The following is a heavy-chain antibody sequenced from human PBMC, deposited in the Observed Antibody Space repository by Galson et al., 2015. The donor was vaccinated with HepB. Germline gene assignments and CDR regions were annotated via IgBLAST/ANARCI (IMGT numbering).Heavy chain of an antibody. CDR1: GFTFSSYG. Sequence: SLRLSCAASGFTFSSYGMHWVRQAPGKGLEWVAVIWYDGSNKYYADSVKGRFTISRDNSKNTLYLQMNSLRAEDTAVYYCARDGDSSGYYPRGGPFDYWGQGTLVTVSS. CDR2: IWYDGSNK. CDR3: ARDGDSSGYYPRGGPFDY. V-gene: IGHV3-33*08. D-gene: IGHD3-22*01. J-gene: IGHJ4*02.